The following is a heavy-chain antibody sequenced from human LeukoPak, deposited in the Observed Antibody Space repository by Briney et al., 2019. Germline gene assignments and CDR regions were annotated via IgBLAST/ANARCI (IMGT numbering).Heavy chain of an antibody. J-gene: IGHJ4*02. CDR3: ARGRYGWVNIDY. CDR2: INHSGST. Sequence: PSETLSLTCTVSGGSISSSSYYWGWIRQPPGKGLEWIGEINHSGSTNYNPSLKSRVTISVDTSKNQFSLKLSSVTAADTAVYYCARGRYGWVNIDYWGQGTLVTVSS. CDR1: GGSISSSSYY. V-gene: IGHV4-39*07. D-gene: IGHD6-19*01.